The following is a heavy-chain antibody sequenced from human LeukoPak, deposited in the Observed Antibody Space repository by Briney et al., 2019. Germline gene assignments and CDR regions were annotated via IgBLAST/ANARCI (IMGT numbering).Heavy chain of an antibody. CDR1: GGFFSGCF. Sequence: SETLFLTCAVDGGFFSGCFWRGIRQPPREGVGWIGEINHSGSTNYNPSLKSRVTISVDTSKNQFSLKLSSVTAADTAVYYCARTYSSGGVDPWGQGTLVTVSS. D-gene: IGHD6-19*01. V-gene: IGHV4-34*01. CDR2: INHSGST. J-gene: IGHJ5*02. CDR3: ARTYSSGGVDP.